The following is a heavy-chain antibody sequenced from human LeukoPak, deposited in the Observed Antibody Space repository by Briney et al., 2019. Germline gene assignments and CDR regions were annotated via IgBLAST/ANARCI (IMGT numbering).Heavy chain of an antibody. Sequence: PGGSLRLSCAASGFTFSSYWMHWVRQAPGKGLVWVSRINSDGSSTSYADSVKGRFTISRDNSKNTLYLQMNSLRVEDTAIYYCAKDLIRDLWFGESWGQGTLVTVSS. D-gene: IGHD3-10*01. CDR3: AKDLIRDLWFGES. J-gene: IGHJ5*02. CDR1: GFTFSSYW. V-gene: IGHV3-74*01. CDR2: INSDGSST.